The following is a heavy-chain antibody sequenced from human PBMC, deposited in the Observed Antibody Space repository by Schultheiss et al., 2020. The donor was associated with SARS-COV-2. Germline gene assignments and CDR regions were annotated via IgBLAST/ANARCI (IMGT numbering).Heavy chain of an antibody. Sequence: GGSLRLSCAASGFTFSSYGMHWVRQAPGKGLEWVAVIWYDGSNKYYADSVKGRFTISRDNSKNTLYLQMNSLRVEDTAVYICVRDFRNKTLFQHWGQGTLVTVSS. V-gene: IGHV3-33*08. CDR2: IWYDGSNK. J-gene: IGHJ1*01. CDR1: GFTFSSYG. CDR3: VRDFRNKTLFQH. D-gene: IGHD1/OR15-1a*01.